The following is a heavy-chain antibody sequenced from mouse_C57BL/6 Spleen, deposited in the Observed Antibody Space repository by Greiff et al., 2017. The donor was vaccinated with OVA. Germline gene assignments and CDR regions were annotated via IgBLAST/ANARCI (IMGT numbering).Heavy chain of an antibody. CDR2: IHPNSGST. J-gene: IGHJ1*03. V-gene: IGHV1-64*01. CDR3: ARPFGLRAEWYFDV. CDR1: GYTFTSYC. D-gene: IGHD2-4*01. Sequence: QVQLQQPGAELVKPGASVKLSCKASGYTFTSYCMHWVKQRPGQGLEWIGMIHPNSGSTNYNAKFKSKATLTVDKSSSTAYMQLSSLTSEDSAVYYCARPFGLRAEWYFDVWGKGTTVTVSS.